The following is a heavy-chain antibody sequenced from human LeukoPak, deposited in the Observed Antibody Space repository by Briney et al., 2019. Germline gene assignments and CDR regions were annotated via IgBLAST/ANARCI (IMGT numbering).Heavy chain of an antibody. CDR2: INPNSGGT. V-gene: IGHV1-2*02. D-gene: IGHD3-10*01. CDR3: ARADHDSGRRFDS. CDR1: GYTFTGYY. Sequence: GASVKVSCKASGYTFTGYYMHWVRQAPGQGLEWMGWINPNSGGTNYAQKFQGRVTMTRDTSISTAYMELSRLRSDDTAVYYCARADHDSGRRFDSWGQGTLVTVSS. J-gene: IGHJ4*02.